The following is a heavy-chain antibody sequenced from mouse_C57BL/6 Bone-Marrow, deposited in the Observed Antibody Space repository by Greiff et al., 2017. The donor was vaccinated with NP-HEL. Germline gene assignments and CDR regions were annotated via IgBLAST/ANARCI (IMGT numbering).Heavy chain of an antibody. V-gene: IGHV1-22*01. CDR2: INPNNGGT. D-gene: IGHD2-2*01. CDR1: GYTFTDYN. Sequence: VQLQQSGPELVKPGASVKMSCKASGYTFTDYNMHWVKQSHGKSLEWIGYINPNNGGTSYNQKFKGKATLTVNKSSSTAYMELRSLTSDDSAVYYCASLDFPAYGSLTVWGQGTLVTVSA. CDR3: ASLDFPAYGSLTV. J-gene: IGHJ3*02.